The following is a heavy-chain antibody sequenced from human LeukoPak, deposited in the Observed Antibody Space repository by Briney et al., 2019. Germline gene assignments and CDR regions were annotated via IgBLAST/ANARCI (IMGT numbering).Heavy chain of an antibody. V-gene: IGHV1-18*01. J-gene: IGHJ4*02. Sequence: GASVKVSCKASGYTFTSYGISWVRQAPGQGLEWMGWISAYNGNTNYAQKFQGRVTMTSDTSTSTVYMELSSLRSEDTAVYYCAREDYYDSGSNDYWGQGTLVTVSS. CDR1: GYTFTSYG. CDR2: ISAYNGNT. D-gene: IGHD3-22*01. CDR3: AREDYYDSGSNDY.